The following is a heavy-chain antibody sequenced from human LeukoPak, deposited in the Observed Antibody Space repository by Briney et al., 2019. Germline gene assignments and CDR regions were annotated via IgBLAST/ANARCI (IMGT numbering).Heavy chain of an antibody. Sequence: ASVKVSCTASSYTFTRYGISWVRQAPGQGLEWMGWISGSNGNTNYAQKFQGRVSMTADTSTSTAYMELRSLRSDDTAVYYCARSGRGTYYYFDLWGQGTLVTVSS. CDR1: SYTFTRYG. J-gene: IGHJ4*02. CDR3: ARSGRGTYYYFDL. V-gene: IGHV1-18*01. CDR2: ISGSNGNT. D-gene: IGHD1-26*01.